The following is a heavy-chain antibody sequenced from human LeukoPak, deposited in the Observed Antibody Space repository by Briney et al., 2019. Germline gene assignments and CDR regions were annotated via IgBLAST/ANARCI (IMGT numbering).Heavy chain of an antibody. CDR3: ARGYSYGSRYFDY. CDR1: GYTFTGYY. V-gene: IGHV3-66*01. D-gene: IGHD5-18*01. CDR2: IYSGGST. J-gene: IGHJ4*02. Sequence: GASVKVSCKASGYTFTGYYMYWVRQAPGKGLEWVSVIYSGGSTYYADSVKGRFTIFRDNSKNTLYLQMNSLRAEDTAVYYCARGYSYGSRYFDYWGQGTLVTVSS.